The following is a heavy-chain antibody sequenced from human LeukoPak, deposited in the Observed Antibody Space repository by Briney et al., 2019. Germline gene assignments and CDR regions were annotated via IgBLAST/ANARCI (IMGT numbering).Heavy chain of an antibody. V-gene: IGHV4-59*01. D-gene: IGHD3-16*02. J-gene: IGHJ4*02. CDR2: ISYSGRT. Sequence: SETLSLTCTVSVGSISSFYWSWMRQPPGKGLEYIGYISYSGRTNYNPSLKGRVTISVDTSKNQFSLKLGSVTAADTAVYYCARDLRVQFGGVFGIFDCWGQGTLVTVSS. CDR3: ARDLRVQFGGVFGIFDC. CDR1: VGSISSFY.